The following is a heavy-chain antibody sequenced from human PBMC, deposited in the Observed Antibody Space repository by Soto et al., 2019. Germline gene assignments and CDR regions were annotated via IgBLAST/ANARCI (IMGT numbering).Heavy chain of an antibody. J-gene: IGHJ6*02. V-gene: IGHV1-69*13. CDR2: IIPIFGTA. CDR1: GGTFSSYA. CDR3: ARVREPPNLYYYYYYGMDV. Sequence: SVKVSCKASGGTFSSYAISWVRQAPGQGLVWMGGIIPIFGTANYAQKYQGRVTITADESTSTAYMELSSLRSEDTAVYYCARVREPPNLYYYYYYGMDVWGQGTTVTVSS. D-gene: IGHD1-26*01.